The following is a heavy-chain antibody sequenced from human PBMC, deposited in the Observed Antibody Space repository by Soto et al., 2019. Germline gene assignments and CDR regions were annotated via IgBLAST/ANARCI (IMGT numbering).Heavy chain of an antibody. CDR2: ISAYNGNT. CDR1: GYTFTNYG. V-gene: IGHV1-18*01. D-gene: IGHD3-10*01. CDR3: ARGVGSGSFYNQYNWFDP. J-gene: IGHJ5*02. Sequence: VKVSCKASGYTFTNYGISWVRQAPGQGLEWMGWISAYNGNTKYAQKFQGRVTMTTDTSTSTAYMELRSLRSDDTAVYYCARGVGSGSFYNQYNWFDPWGQGTLVTVSS.